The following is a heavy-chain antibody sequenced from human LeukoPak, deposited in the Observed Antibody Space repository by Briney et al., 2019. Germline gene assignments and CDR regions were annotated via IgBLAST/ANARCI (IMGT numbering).Heavy chain of an antibody. CDR1: GGSFSGYF. CDR3: ARTYYDSSGYYLTYYFDD. D-gene: IGHD3-22*01. V-gene: IGHV4-34*01. Sequence: KPSETLSLTCAVYGGSFSGYFWSWIRQPPGKGLEWIGQINHSGTTNYNPSLKSRVTISVDTSKKQFSLKLSSVTAADTAVYYCARTYYDSSGYYLTYYFDDWGQGTLVTVSS. J-gene: IGHJ4*02. CDR2: INHSGTT.